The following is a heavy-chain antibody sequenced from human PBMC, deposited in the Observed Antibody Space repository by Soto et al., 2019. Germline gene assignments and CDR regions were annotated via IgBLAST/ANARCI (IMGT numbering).Heavy chain of an antibody. CDR1: GFTFSSYG. CDR2: IWYDGSNK. CDR3: ARDVVRGVIRD. Sequence: GGSLILSCAASGFTFSSYGMHWVRQAPGKGLEWVAVIWYDGSNKYYADSVKGRFSTSRDNSKNTLYLQMNSLRAEDTAVYYYARDVVRGVIRDWGQGTLVTVSS. D-gene: IGHD3-10*01. J-gene: IGHJ4*02. V-gene: IGHV3-33*01.